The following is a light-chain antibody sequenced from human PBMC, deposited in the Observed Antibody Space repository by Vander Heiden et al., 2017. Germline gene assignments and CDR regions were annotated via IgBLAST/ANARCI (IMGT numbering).Light chain of an antibody. J-gene: IGLJ2*01. CDR1: ALPKQY. Sequence: SYELTQPPSLSVSPGQTARHTCSGDALPKQYAFGYQQKPGQAPVLVMYKDSERSSGIPDRFSGSSSGTTVTLTISGVQAEDEADYYCQSADSSGADVVFGGGTKLTVL. CDR2: KDS. V-gene: IGLV3-25*03. CDR3: QSADSSGADVV.